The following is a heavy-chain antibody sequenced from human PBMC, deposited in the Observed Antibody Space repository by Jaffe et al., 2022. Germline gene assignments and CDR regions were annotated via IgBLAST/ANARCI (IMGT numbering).Heavy chain of an antibody. D-gene: IGHD5-18*01. CDR1: GFTFSSYW. V-gene: IGHV3-74*01. J-gene: IGHJ4*02. CDR3: ARDGEGGYSYGEIDY. Sequence: EVQLVESGGGLVQPGGSLRLSCAASGFTFSSYWMHWVRQAPGKGLVWVSRINSDGSSTSYADSVKGRFTISRDNAKNTLYLQMNSLRAEDTAVYYCARDGEGGYSYGEIDYWGQGTLVTVSS. CDR2: INSDGSST.